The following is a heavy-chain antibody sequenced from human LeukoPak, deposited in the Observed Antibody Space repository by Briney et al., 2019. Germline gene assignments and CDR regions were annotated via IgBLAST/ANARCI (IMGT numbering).Heavy chain of an antibody. V-gene: IGHV3-33*01. CDR2: IFPDGSNH. CDR3: ARGVQSSLYYYYYYYMDV. Sequence: GSLRLSCAASGCTFSTFGMHWVRRAPGKGLEWLTWIFPDGSNHYYADSEKGRLTISRDNYKSTLYLQINSLRAEDTAVYYCARGVQSSLYYYYYYYMDVWGKGTTVTVSS. J-gene: IGHJ6*03. CDR1: GCTFSTFG. D-gene: IGHD1-1*01.